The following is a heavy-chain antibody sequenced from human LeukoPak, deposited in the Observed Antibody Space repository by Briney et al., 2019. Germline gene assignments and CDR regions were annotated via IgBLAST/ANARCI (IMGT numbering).Heavy chain of an antibody. V-gene: IGHV4-59*01. Sequence: PSETLSLTCTVSGGSISSYYWSWIRQPPGKGLEWIGYIYYSGSTNYNPSLKSRVTISVDTSKNQFSLKLSSVTAADTAVYYCARGDGAAAGGVDYWGQGTLVTVSS. CDR1: GGSISSYY. CDR3: ARGDGAAAGGVDY. CDR2: IYYSGST. J-gene: IGHJ4*02. D-gene: IGHD6-13*01.